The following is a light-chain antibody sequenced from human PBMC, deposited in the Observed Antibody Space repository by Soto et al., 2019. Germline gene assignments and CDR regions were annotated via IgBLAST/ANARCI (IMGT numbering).Light chain of an antibody. V-gene: IGKV1-39*01. CDR1: QSISSY. CDR3: QQSYSTPRT. J-gene: IGKJ2*01. Sequence: DIQMTQSPSSLSASVGDRVTITCRASQSISSYLNWYQQKPGKAPKHLIYAASSLQSGVPSRSSGSGSGTDFTLTISSLQPEDFATYYCQQSYSTPRTFGQGTKLEIK. CDR2: AAS.